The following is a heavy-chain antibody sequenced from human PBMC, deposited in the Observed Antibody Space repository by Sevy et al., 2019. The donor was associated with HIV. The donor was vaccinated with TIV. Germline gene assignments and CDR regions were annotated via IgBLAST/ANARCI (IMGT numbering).Heavy chain of an antibody. D-gene: IGHD3-10*01. V-gene: IGHV1-2*02. CDR2: INPVDNDK. Sequence: ASVKVSCKASGYTFSDYWIYWIRQAPGQGFEWMGWINPVDNDKRCAQQFQGRVTMTTDTSINTAYMEVYRVTSDDTAVYYCARGGSGGNYWGQGTLVTVSS. J-gene: IGHJ4*02. CDR1: GYTFSDYW. CDR3: ARGGSGGNY.